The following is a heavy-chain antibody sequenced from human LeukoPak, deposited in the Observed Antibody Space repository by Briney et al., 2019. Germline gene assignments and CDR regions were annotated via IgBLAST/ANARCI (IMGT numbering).Heavy chain of an antibody. V-gene: IGHV4-4*07. D-gene: IGHD3-22*01. CDR1: GGSISSYY. CDR2: IYTSGST. Sequence: SETLSLTCTVSGGSISSYYWSWIRQPAGKGLEWIGRIYTSGSTNYNPSLKSRVTISVDKPKNQFSLKLSSVTAADTAVYYCARATMIVGWFDPWGQGTLVTVSS. J-gene: IGHJ5*02. CDR3: ARATMIVGWFDP.